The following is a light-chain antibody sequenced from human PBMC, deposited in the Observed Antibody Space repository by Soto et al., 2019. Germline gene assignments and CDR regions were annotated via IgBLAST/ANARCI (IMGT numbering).Light chain of an antibody. CDR2: GDS. CDR1: SSSIGAGYD. J-gene: IGLJ2*01. CDR3: QSYDSSLSGRVV. V-gene: IGLV1-40*01. Sequence: QSVLTQPPSVSGAPGQRVTISCTGGSSSIGAGYDVHWYQHLPGTAPKLLIYGDSNRPSGVPDRFSGSKSGISASLAITGLQAEDEGDYYCQSYDSSLSGRVVFGGGTKLTVL.